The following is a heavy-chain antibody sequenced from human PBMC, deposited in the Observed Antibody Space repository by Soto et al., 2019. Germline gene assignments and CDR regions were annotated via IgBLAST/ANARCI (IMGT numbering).Heavy chain of an antibody. V-gene: IGHV1-3*01. D-gene: IGHD6-19*01. CDR2: INAGNGNT. CDR3: ARDGAVSGNSNFDY. Sequence: QVQLVQSGAEVKKPGASVKVSCKASGYTFTSYAIHWVRQAPGQRLEWMGWINAGNGNTKYSQKFQGSVTITRDTSASTVYMELRSLTSEDTAVYYCARDGAVSGNSNFDYWGQGTLVTVSS. CDR1: GYTFTSYA. J-gene: IGHJ4*02.